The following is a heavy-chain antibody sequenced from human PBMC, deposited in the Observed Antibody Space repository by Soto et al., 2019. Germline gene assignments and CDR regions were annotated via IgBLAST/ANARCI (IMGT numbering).Heavy chain of an antibody. D-gene: IGHD5-12*01. V-gene: IGHV4-31*02. CDR3: ARDRMRGYDPYFDF. Sequence: WTWIRQHPGRGLEWIGYTDHSGSTYYNPSLKSRVTISVDTSKNQFSLKLTSVIAADTAVYYCARDRMRGYDPYFDFWGQGTLVTVSS. J-gene: IGHJ4*02. CDR2: TDHSGST.